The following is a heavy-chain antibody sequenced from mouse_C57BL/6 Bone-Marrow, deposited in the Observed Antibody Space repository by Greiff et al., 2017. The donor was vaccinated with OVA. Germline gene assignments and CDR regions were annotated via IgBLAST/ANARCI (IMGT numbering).Heavy chain of an antibody. CDR3: AMDLYGHYGYFDY. V-gene: IGHV1-20*01. J-gene: IGHJ2*01. CDR2: INPYNGDT. D-gene: IGHD2-1*01. CDR1: GYSFTGYF. Sequence: VQLKQSGPELVKPGDSVKISCKASGYSFTGYFMNWVMQSHGKSLEWIGRINPYNGDTFYNQKFKGKATLTVDKSSSTAHMELRSLTSEDSAVYYCAMDLYGHYGYFDYWGQGTTLTVSS.